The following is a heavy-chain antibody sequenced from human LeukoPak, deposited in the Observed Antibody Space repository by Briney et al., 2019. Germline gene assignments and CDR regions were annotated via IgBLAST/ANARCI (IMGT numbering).Heavy chain of an antibody. CDR1: GFTFSSYG. CDR2: IRYDGSNK. D-gene: IGHD6-25*01. V-gene: IGHV3-30*02. J-gene: IGHJ4*02. CDR3: ARVSLRPYSSVYYFDY. Sequence: GGSLRLSCAASGFTFSSYGMHWVRQAPGKGLEWVAFIRYDGSNKYYADSVKGRFTISRDNAKNSLYLQMNSLRAEDTAVYYCARVSLRPYSSVYYFDYWGQGTLVTVSS.